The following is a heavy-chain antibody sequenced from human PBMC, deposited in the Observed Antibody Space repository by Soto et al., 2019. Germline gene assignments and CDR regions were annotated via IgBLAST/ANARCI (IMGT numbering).Heavy chain of an antibody. D-gene: IGHD5-18*01. J-gene: IGHJ6*02. CDR2: ISADNINT. CDR3: ARCIQEDYYYGMDV. Sequence: QAQWVQSGAEVKKPGASVKVSCKASGYTFYSHSISWVRQAPGQGLEWMGRISADNINTKYAQKFRGRVTMTTDTSTSTVYMELRNLRSDDTAVYYCARCIQEDYYYGMDVWGQGTTVTVSS. CDR1: GYTFYSHS. V-gene: IGHV1-18*01.